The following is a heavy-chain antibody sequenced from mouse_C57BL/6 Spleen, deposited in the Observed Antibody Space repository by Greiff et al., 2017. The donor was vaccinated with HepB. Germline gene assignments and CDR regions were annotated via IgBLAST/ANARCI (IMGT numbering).Heavy chain of an antibody. Sequence: QVQLQQSGAELVRPGASVTLSCKASGYTFTDYEMHWVKQTPVHGLEWIGAIDPETGGTAYNQKFKGKAILTADKSSSTAYMELRSLTSEDSAVYYCTREYYGSFLAYWGQGTLVTVSA. V-gene: IGHV1-15*01. CDR3: TREYYGSFLAY. D-gene: IGHD1-1*01. J-gene: IGHJ3*01. CDR2: IDPETGGT. CDR1: GYTFTDYE.